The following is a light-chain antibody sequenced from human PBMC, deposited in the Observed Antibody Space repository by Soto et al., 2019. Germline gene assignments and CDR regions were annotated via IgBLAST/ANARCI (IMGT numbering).Light chain of an antibody. CDR2: YNS. CDR1: NIGSKS. Sequence: SYELTQPPSVSVAPGKTARITCGGNNIGSKSVHWYQQKPCQAPVLVIYYNSDRPSGIPERFSGSNSGNTATLTISRVEDGDEADYYCQVWDISRAHPVFGGGTQLTVL. J-gene: IGLJ7*01. CDR3: QVWDISRAHPV. V-gene: IGLV3-21*04.